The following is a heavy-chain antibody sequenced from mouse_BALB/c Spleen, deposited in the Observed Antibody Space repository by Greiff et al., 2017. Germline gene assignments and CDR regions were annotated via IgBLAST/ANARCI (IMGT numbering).Heavy chain of an antibody. J-gene: IGHJ2*01. CDR2: ISSGSTTI. CDR1: GFTFSSFG. V-gene: IGHV5-17*02. CDR3: ARGGLYDYFDY. Sequence: EVKVVESGGGLVQPGGSRKLSCAASGFTFSSFGMHWVRQAPEKGLEWVAYISSGSTTIYYADTVKGRFTISRDNPKNTLFLQMTSLRSEDTAMYYCARGGLYDYFDYWGQGTTLTVSS. D-gene: IGHD2-3*01.